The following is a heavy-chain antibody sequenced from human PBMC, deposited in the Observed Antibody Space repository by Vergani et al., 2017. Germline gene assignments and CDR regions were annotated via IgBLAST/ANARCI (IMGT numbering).Heavy chain of an antibody. D-gene: IGHD5-18*01. J-gene: IGHJ5*02. CDR1: GGTFSSYT. CDR3: ASTHXSRYSYGWYNWFDP. V-gene: IGHV1-69*02. CDR2: IIPILGIA. Sequence: QVQLVQSGAEVKKPGSSVKVSCKASGGTFSSYTISWVRQAPGQELEWMGRIIPILGIANYAQKFQGRVTITADKSTSTAYMELSSLRSEDTAVYYCASTHXSRYSYGWYNWFDPWGQGTLVTVSS.